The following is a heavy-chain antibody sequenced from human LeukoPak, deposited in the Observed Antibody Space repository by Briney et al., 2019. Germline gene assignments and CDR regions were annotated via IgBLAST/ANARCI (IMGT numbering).Heavy chain of an antibody. CDR3: ARDNPRDNSGYYPPSY. Sequence: ASVKVSCKASGGTFTNYAINWVRQAPGQGLEWMGRIHPNSGGSNYAQKFQGRVTMTRDTSISTAYMELSSLRSDDTAVYYCARDNPRDNSGYYPPSYWGQGTLVTISS. J-gene: IGHJ4*02. D-gene: IGHD3-22*01. CDR2: IHPNSGGS. V-gene: IGHV1-2*06. CDR1: GGTFTNYA.